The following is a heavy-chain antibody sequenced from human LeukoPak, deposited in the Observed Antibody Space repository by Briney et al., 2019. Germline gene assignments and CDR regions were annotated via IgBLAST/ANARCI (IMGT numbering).Heavy chain of an antibody. CDR1: GVSISTNTW. D-gene: IGHD3-3*01. CDR3: AREIFGARAFEY. Sequence: PSETLSLTCAVSGVSISTNTWWSWVRQPPGKGLEWIGEIFHSESVNSNPSLESRLTISLDKSKNHFSLELTSVTAADTALYFCAREIFGARAFEYWGQGILVTVSS. CDR2: IFHSESV. V-gene: IGHV4-4*02. J-gene: IGHJ4*02.